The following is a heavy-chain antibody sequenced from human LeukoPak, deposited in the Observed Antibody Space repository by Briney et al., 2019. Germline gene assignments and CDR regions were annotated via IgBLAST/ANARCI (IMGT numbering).Heavy chain of an antibody. CDR3: AKVPLLGIVVVPAAMGY. J-gene: IGHJ4*02. D-gene: IGHD2-2*01. Sequence: PGGSLRLSCAASGFTFRNFAVSWVRQAPGKRLEWVSTISDDGETTYYADSVKGRFTISRDNSKNTLYLQMNSLRAEDTAVYYCAKVPLLGIVVVPAAMGYWGQGTLVTVSS. V-gene: IGHV3-23*01. CDR1: GFTFRNFA. CDR2: ISDDGETT.